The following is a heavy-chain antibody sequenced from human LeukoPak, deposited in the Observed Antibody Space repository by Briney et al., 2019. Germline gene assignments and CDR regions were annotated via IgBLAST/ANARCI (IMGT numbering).Heavy chain of an antibody. CDR1: GGSFSGYY. D-gene: IGHD4-11*01. V-gene: IGHV4-34*01. Sequence: SETLSLTCAVYGGSFSGYYWSWIRRPPGKGLEWIGEINHSGSTNYNPSLKSRVTISVDTSKNQFSLKLSSVTAADTAVYYCASYDRGIQGYSIGSFDYWGQGTLVTVSS. J-gene: IGHJ4*02. CDR2: INHSGST. CDR3: ASYDRGIQGYSIGSFDY.